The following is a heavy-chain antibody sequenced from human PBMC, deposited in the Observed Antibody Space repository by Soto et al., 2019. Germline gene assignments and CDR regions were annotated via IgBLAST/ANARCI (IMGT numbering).Heavy chain of an antibody. Sequence: SETLSLTCTVSGGSISSSSYYWGWIRQPPGKGLEWIGSIYYSGSTYYNPSLKSRVTISVDTSKNQFSLKLSSVAAADTAVYYCMLGSGWKDFDYWGQGTLVTVSS. V-gene: IGHV4-39*01. CDR1: GGSISSSSYY. CDR2: IYYSGST. CDR3: MLGSGWKDFDY. D-gene: IGHD3-22*01. J-gene: IGHJ4*02.